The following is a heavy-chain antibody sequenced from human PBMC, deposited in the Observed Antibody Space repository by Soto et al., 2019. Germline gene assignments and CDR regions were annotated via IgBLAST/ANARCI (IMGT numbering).Heavy chain of an antibody. D-gene: IGHD3-16*01. Sequence: EVQLVESGGGVVQPGGSLRLSCAASGFTFSTYWMTWVRQPPGKGLEWVANLDQDGSERYYVDSVRGRFTISRDNTKNSLILQMNSLRTEDTAVYYCVCGGNFFVYWGQGTLVTVSP. J-gene: IGHJ4*01. CDR1: GFTFSTYW. CDR3: VCGGNFFVY. CDR2: LDQDGSER. V-gene: IGHV3-7*01.